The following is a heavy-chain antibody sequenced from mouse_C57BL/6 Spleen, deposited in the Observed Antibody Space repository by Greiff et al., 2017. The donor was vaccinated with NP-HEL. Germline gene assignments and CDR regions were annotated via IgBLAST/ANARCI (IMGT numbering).Heavy chain of an antibody. D-gene: IGHD4-1*01. CDR1: GFTFSSYA. J-gene: IGHJ4*01. CDR3: ARDLGPFYYAMDY. V-gene: IGHV5-4*01. CDR2: ISDGGSYT. Sequence: EVKLMESGGGLVKPGGSLKLSCAASGFTFSSYAMSWVRQTPEKRLEWVATISDGGSYTYYPDNVKGRFTISRDNAKNNLYLQMSHLKSEDTAMYYCARDLGPFYYAMDYWGQGTSVTVSS.